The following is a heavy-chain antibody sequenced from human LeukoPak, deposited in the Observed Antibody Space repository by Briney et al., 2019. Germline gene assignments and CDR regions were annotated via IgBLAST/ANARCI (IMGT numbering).Heavy chain of an antibody. CDR3: ARTTSFDY. J-gene: IGHJ4*02. CDR1: GFSFTSYE. V-gene: IGHV3-48*03. D-gene: IGHD1-1*01. Sequence: PGGSLRLYCAASGFSFTSYEMNWVRQAPGKGLEWVSYIIISGSTIYYVDSVKARFTISRDNAKNSLYLQMNRLRAEDTAVYYCARTTSFDYWGQGTLVTVSS. CDR2: IIISGSTI.